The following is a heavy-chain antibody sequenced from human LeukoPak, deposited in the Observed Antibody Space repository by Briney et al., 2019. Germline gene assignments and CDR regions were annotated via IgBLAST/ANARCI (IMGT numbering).Heavy chain of an antibody. V-gene: IGHV4-34*01. CDR2: INHSGST. CDR3: AKNYGER. Sequence: SETLSLTCAVYGVSFSGYYWSWIRQPPGKGLEWIGEINHSGSTNYNPSLKSRVTISVDTSKNQFSLNLSSVTAADTAVYYCAKNYGERWGQGALVTVSS. D-gene: IGHD1-7*01. CDR1: GVSFSGYY. J-gene: IGHJ4*02.